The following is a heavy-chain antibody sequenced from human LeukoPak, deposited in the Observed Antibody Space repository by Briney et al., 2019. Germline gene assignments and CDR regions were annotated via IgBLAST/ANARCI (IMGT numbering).Heavy chain of an antibody. CDR3: ARSRLHPIIFDF. CDR2: INHSGST. J-gene: IGHJ4*02. CDR1: GGSFSGYY. D-gene: IGHD5-24*01. Sequence: SETLSLTCAVYGGSFSGYYWSWIRQPPGKGLEWIGEINHSGSTNYNPSLKSRVTISVDTSKTQFSLKLSSVTAADTAVYYCARSRLHPIIFDFWGQGTLVTVSS. V-gene: IGHV4-34*01.